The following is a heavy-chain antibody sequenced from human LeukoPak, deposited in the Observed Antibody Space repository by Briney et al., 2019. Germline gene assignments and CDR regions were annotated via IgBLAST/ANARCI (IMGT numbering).Heavy chain of an antibody. V-gene: IGHV3-9*01. D-gene: IGHD6-19*01. J-gene: IGHJ4*02. CDR2: ISWNSGSI. Sequence: GGSLRLSCAASGFTFDDYAMHWVRQAPGKGLEWVSGISWNSGSIGYADSVKGRFTISRDDAKNSLYLQMNSLRAEDTALYYCAKDILGSSGWYEGIDYWGQGTLVTVSS. CDR1: GFTFDDYA. CDR3: AKDILGSSGWYEGIDY.